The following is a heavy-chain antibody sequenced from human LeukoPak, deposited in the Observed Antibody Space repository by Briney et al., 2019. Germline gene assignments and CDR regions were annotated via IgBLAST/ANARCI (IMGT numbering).Heavy chain of an antibody. D-gene: IGHD4-17*01. CDR1: GGSISSGGYY. J-gene: IGHJ6*02. V-gene: IGHV4-31*03. Sequence: PSETLSLTCTVSGGSISSGGYYWSWIRQHPGKGLEWIGYIYYSGSTYYNPSPKSRVTISVDTSKNQFSLKLSSVTAADTAVYYCARDRRMTTVHSRYYYYGMDVWGQGTTVTVSS. CDR2: IYYSGST. CDR3: ARDRRMTTVHSRYYYYGMDV.